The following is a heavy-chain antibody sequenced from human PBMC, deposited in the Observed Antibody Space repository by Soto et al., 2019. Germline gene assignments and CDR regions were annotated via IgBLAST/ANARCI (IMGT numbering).Heavy chain of an antibody. J-gene: IGHJ4*02. CDR3: AKESPAYYDYIWGSYRPGIFGY. V-gene: IGHV3-23*01. Sequence: PGGSLRLSCAASGFTFSSYAMSWVRQAPGKGLEWVSAISGSGGSTYYADSVKGRFTISRDNSKNTLYLQMNSLRAEDTAVYYCAKESPAYYDYIWGSYRPGIFGYWGQGTLVTVSS. CDR1: GFTFSSYA. CDR2: ISGSGGST. D-gene: IGHD3-16*02.